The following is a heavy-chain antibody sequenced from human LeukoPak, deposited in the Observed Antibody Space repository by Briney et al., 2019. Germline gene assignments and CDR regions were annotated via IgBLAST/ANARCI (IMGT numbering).Heavy chain of an antibody. J-gene: IGHJ4*02. D-gene: IGHD2/OR15-2a*01. CDR1: GFMFSRHW. Sequence: GGSLRLSCAPSGFMFSRHWMSWVRQAPGKGPEWVANIKQDGSERYYVGSVRGRFTISRDNAKNLLYLRMNSLRAEDTAVYYCARDGGHSTDFDYWRQGTLVTVSS. V-gene: IGHV3-7*01. CDR3: ARDGGHSTDFDY. CDR2: IKQDGSER.